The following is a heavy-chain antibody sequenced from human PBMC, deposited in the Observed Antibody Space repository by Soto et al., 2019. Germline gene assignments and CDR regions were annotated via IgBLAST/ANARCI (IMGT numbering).Heavy chain of an antibody. D-gene: IGHD6-13*01. CDR3: ARDSNWALDL. Sequence: QVQLVQSEAEVKEPGASVKVSCKASGYTFTDHHIHWVRQAPGQGLEWMGILKTNSGYARYAQRFQDKITMTRDTSTRTHYLELSSLTSEDTAIYYCARDSNWALDLWGQGTLVTVSS. J-gene: IGHJ5*02. CDR2: LKTNSGYA. V-gene: IGHV1-46*01. CDR1: GYTFTDHH.